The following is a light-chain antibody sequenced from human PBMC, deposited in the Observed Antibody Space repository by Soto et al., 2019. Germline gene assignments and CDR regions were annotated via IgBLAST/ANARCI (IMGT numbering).Light chain of an antibody. CDR1: TGAVTSGHY. J-gene: IGLJ3*02. CDR2: DTS. V-gene: IGLV7-46*01. Sequence: QTVVTQEPSLTVSPGGTVTLTCGSSTGAVTSGHYPYWFQQKPGQAPRTLIYDTSNKHSWTPARFSGSLLGGKAALTLSGAQPEDEAEYYRLLSYSGVFWVFGGGTKLTVL. CDR3: LLSYSGVFWV.